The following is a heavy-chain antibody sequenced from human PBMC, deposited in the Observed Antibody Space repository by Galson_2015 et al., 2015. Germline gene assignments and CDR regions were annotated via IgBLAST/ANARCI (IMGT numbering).Heavy chain of an antibody. J-gene: IGHJ4*02. CDR2: ISYDGSNK. CDR1: GFTFSSYG. CDR3: AKGAGWELPTYYFDY. V-gene: IGHV3-30*18. Sequence: SLRLSCAASGFTFSSYGMHWVRQAPGKGLEWVAVISYDGSNKYYADSVKGRFTISRDNSKNTLYLQMNSLRAEDTAVYYCAKGAGWELPTYYFDYWGQGTLVTVSS. D-gene: IGHD1-26*01.